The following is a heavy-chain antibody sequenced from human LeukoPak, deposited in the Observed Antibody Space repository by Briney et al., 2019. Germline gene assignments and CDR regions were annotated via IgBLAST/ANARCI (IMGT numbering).Heavy chain of an antibody. J-gene: IGHJ1*01. CDR2: VSYDGSNK. V-gene: IGHV3-30*18. Sequence: LPGRSLRLSCAASGFTFSSYGMHWVRQAPGKGLEWVAVVSYDGSNKYYADSVKGRFTISRDNSKNTLYLQMNSLRAEDTAVYYCAKESVGTMIVVVSEYFQHWGQGTLVTVSS. D-gene: IGHD3-22*01. CDR1: GFTFSSYG. CDR3: AKESVGTMIVVVSEYFQH.